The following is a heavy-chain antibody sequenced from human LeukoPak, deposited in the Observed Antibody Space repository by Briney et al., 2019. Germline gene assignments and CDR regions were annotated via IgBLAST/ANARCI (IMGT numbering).Heavy chain of an antibody. V-gene: IGHV3-30-3*01. CDR2: ISYDGSNK. CDR1: GFTFSSYA. D-gene: IGHD5-24*01. J-gene: IGHJ2*01. CDR3: ARGSQYVLQLGWYFDL. Sequence: PGGSLRLSCAASGFTFSSYAMHWVRQAPGKGLEWVAVISYDGSNKYYADSVKGRFTISRDNSKNTLYLQMNSLRAEDTAVYYCARGSQYVLQLGWYFDLWGRGTLVTVSS.